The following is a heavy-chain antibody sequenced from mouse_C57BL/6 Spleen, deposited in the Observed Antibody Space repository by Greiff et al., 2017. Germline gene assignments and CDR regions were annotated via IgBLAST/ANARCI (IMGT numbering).Heavy chain of an antibody. V-gene: IGHV1-26*01. CDR1: GYTFTDYY. D-gene: IGHD4-1*01. J-gene: IGHJ2*01. CDR3: ARYEGSNWGLDY. Sequence: EVQLQQSGPELVKPGASVKISCKASGYTFTDYYMNWVKQSHGKSLEWIGDINPNNGGTSYNQKFKGKATLTVDKSSSTAYMELRSLTSEDSAVYYCARYEGSNWGLDYWGQGTTLTVSS. CDR2: INPNNGGT.